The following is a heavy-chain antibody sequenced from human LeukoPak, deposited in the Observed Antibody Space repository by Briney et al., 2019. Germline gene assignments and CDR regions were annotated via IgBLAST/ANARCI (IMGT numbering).Heavy chain of an antibody. CDR3: ARNSCPSGSCYDNRGYFDY. CDR2: IYTSGST. D-gene: IGHD2-15*01. CDR1: GFTFSDYY. J-gene: IGHJ4*02. Sequence: GSLRLSCAASGFTFSDYYMSWIRQPAGKGLEWLGRIYTSGSTNYNPSLKSRITISVDTSKNQFSLKLSSVTAADTAVYYCARNSCPSGSCYDNRGYFDYWGQGTLVTVSS. V-gene: IGHV4-4*07.